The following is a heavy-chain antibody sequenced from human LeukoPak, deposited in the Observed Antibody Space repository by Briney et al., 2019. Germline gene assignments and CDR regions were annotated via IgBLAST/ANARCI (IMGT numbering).Heavy chain of an antibody. CDR1: GGSISSYY. V-gene: IGHV4-39*01. D-gene: IGHD3-3*01. CDR3: ARQGRITIFGVANYGMDV. CDR2: IYYSGST. Sequence: SETLSLTCTVSGGSISSYYWGWIRQPPGKGLEWIGSIYYSGSTYYNPSLKSRVTISVDTSKNQFSLKLSSVTAADTAVYYCARQGRITIFGVANYGMDVWGQGTTVTVSS. J-gene: IGHJ6*02.